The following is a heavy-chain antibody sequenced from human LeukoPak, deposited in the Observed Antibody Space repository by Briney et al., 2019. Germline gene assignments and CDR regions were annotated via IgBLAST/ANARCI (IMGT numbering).Heavy chain of an antibody. CDR1: GFTFSDYY. V-gene: IGHV3-11*01. CDR2: ISSSGSTI. J-gene: IGHJ3*02. CDR3: ARAGYCTGGVCYSAHPNDAFDI. D-gene: IGHD2-8*02. Sequence: PGGSLRLSCAASGFTFSDYYMSWIRQAPGKGLEWVPYISSSGSTIYYADSVKGRFTISRDNAKNSLYLQMNSLRAEDTAVYYCARAGYCTGGVCYSAHPNDAFDIWGQGTMVTVSS.